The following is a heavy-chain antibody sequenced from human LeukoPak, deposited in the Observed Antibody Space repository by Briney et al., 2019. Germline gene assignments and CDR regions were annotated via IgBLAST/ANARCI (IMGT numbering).Heavy chain of an antibody. CDR1: GPSFSGYY. D-gene: IGHD1-1*01. CDR3: ARAVQLERPPPLIGYYYMDV. J-gene: IGHJ6*03. CDR2: INHSGNT. Sequence: SETLSLTCAVYGPSFSGYYWSWMRQSPGKGLEWIGEINHSGNTNYNPSLKSRVTISVDTSKNQFSLKLSSVTAADTAVYSCARAVQLERPPPLIGYYYMDVWGKGTTVTVSS. V-gene: IGHV4-34*01.